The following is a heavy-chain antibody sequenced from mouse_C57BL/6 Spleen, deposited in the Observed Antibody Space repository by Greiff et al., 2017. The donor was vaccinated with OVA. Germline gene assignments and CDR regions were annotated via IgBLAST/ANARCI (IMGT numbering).Heavy chain of an antibody. CDR1: GYAFSSSW. Sequence: QVQLQQSGPELVKPGASVKISCKASGYAFSSSWMNWVKQRPGKGLEWIGRIYPGDGDTNYNGKFKGKATLTADKSSSTAYMQLSSLTSEDSAVYFCARAIYYGNYGSAMDYWGQGTSVTVSS. D-gene: IGHD2-1*01. J-gene: IGHJ4*01. CDR3: ARAIYYGNYGSAMDY. CDR2: IYPGDGDT. V-gene: IGHV1-82*01.